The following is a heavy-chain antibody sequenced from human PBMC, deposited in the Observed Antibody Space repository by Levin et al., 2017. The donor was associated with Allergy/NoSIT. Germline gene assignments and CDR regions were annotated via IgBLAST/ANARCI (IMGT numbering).Heavy chain of an antibody. V-gene: IGHV3-23*01. CDR1: GFTVSSFI. J-gene: IGHJ4*02. D-gene: IGHD2/OR15-2a*01. Sequence: LSLTCAASGFTVSSFIMTWGRQAPGKGLEWVSSIATGGGTAYAESVRGRFTISRDNSKNTVYLQLNSLTAEETAIYYCAKGGISTAGGIDSWGQGTLVTVSS. CDR3: AKGGISTAGGIDS. CDR2: IATGGGT.